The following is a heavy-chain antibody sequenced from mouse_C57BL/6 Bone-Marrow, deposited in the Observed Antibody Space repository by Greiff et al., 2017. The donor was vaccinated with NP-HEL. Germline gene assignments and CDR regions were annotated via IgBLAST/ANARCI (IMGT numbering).Heavy chain of an antibody. Sequence: EVQLQESGPGLVKPSQSLSLTCSVTGYSITSGYYWNWIRQFPGNKLEWMGYISYDGSNNYNPSLKNRISITRDTSKNQFFLKLNSVTTEDTATYYCARTITTVVAIDYWGQGTTLTVSS. V-gene: IGHV3-6*01. CDR2: ISYDGSN. D-gene: IGHD1-1*01. J-gene: IGHJ2*01. CDR1: GYSITSGYY. CDR3: ARTITTVVAIDY.